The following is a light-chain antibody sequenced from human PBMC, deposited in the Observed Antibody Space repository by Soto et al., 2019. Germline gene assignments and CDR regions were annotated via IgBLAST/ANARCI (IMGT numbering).Light chain of an antibody. J-gene: IGLJ1*01. CDR2: SNN. Sequence: HSVLTQPPSASGTPGQTVTISCSGSSSDIGSNYVCWYQHLPGTAPKLLIYSNNQRPSGVPDRFSGSKSGTSASLAISGLRSEDEADYYCATWDDSLSGHYVFGTGTKVTVL. CDR1: SSDIGSNY. V-gene: IGLV1-47*02. CDR3: ATWDDSLSGHYV.